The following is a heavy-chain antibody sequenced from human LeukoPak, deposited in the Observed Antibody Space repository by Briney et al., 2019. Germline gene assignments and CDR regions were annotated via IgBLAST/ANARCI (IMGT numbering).Heavy chain of an antibody. V-gene: IGHV1-69*06. Sequence: GASVKVSCKASGGTFSSYAISWVRQAPGQGLEWMGGIIPIFGTANYAQKVQGRVTITADKSTSTAYMELSSLRSEDTAVYYCARQPAYCGGDCYLYAFDIWGQGTMVTVSS. CDR2: IIPIFGTA. CDR1: GGTFSSYA. CDR3: ARQPAYCGGDCYLYAFDI. D-gene: IGHD2-21*02. J-gene: IGHJ3*02.